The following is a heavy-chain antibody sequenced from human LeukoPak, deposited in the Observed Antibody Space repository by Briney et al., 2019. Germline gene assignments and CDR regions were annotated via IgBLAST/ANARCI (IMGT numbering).Heavy chain of an antibody. V-gene: IGHV4-61*08. J-gene: IGHJ5*02. CDR3: ARRDPGFLNXXDP. CDR1: GGSISSGGYY. Sequence: NPSQTLSLTCTVSGGSISSGGYYWSWIRQPPGKGLEWIGYIYYSGSTNYNPSLKSRVTISVDTSKNQFSLKLSSVTAADTAVYYCARRDPGFLNXXDPWGQGTLVTVSS. CDR2: IYYSGST. D-gene: IGHD3-10*01.